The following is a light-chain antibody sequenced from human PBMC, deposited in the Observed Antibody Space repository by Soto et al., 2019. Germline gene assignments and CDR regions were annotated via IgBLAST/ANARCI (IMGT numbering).Light chain of an antibody. J-gene: IGKJ1*01. CDR2: DAS. CDR1: QSINTW. V-gene: IGKV1-5*01. CDR3: QQYKTRT. Sequence: DIQMTQSPSTLSASVGDRVTITCRASQSINTWLAWYQQRPGKAPKLLIFDASSLESGVPSRFSGSGSGTEFTLTISSLQPDDFATYYCQQYKTRTFGQGTKVETK.